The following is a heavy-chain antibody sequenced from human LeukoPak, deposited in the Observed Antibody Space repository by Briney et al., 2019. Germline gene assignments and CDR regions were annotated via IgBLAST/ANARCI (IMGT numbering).Heavy chain of an antibody. CDR1: GFTFSSYW. Sequence: PGGSLRLSCAASGFTFSSYWMHWVRQAPGKGLVWVSRINSDGSSTSYADSVKGRFTISRDNSKNTLYLQMNSLRAEDTAVYYCARDGTARYGSGVFDYWGQGTLVTVSS. CDR2: INSDGSST. CDR3: ARDGTARYGSGVFDY. D-gene: IGHD3-10*01. V-gene: IGHV3-74*01. J-gene: IGHJ4*02.